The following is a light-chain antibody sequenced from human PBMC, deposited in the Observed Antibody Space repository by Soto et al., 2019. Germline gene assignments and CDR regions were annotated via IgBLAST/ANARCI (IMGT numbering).Light chain of an antibody. V-gene: IGKV3-11*01. CDR1: QRVTYY. Sequence: VLTQSPASLSLSPGERATLSCTASQRVTYYLAWYQHKPGQAPRLLLYDASKRAPGVPARFSGSGSGTDFTLTISGLEPADFGVYYCQHRSDWPPVFTFGPGTTVDVK. J-gene: IGKJ3*01. CDR3: QHRSDWPPVFT. CDR2: DAS.